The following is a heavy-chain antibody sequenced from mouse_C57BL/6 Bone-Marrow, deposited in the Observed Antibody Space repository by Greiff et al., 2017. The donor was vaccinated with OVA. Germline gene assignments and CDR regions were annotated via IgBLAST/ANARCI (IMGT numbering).Heavy chain of an antibody. CDR2: ISGGGGNT. J-gene: IGHJ1*03. V-gene: IGHV5-9*04. CDR1: GFTFSSYT. Sequence: EVKLVESGGGLVKPGGSLKLSCAASGFTFSSYTMSWVRQTPEKRLEWVATISGGGGNTYYPDSVKGRFTISRDNAKNTLYLQMSSLRSEDTAVYYCARRPFPYWYFDVWGTGTTVTVSS. CDR3: ARRPFPYWYFDV.